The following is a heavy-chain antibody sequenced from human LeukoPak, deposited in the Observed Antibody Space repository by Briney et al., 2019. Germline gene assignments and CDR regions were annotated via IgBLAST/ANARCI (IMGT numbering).Heavy chain of an antibody. J-gene: IGHJ4*02. CDR3: AEEDYSSSWYALDY. CDR1: GFXFDDYA. Sequence: PGGSLRLSCAASGFXFDDYAIYWVRQGPGKGLEWVSLISGDGGSIYYADSVKGRFTISRDNIKNSLYLQMNSLRTEDTALYYCAEEDYSSSWYALDYWGQGTLVTVSS. D-gene: IGHD6-13*01. V-gene: IGHV3-43*02. CDR2: ISGDGGSI.